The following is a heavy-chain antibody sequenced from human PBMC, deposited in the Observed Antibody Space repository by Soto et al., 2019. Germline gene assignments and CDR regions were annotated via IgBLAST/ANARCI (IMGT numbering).Heavy chain of an antibody. D-gene: IGHD1-26*01. J-gene: IGHJ6*02. V-gene: IGHV1-69*13. CDR1: GGTFSSYA. CDR2: IIPIFGTA. CDR3: ARAQELTGQMDV. Sequence: AASVKVSCKASGGTFSSYAISWVRQAPGQGLEWMGGIIPIFGTANYAQKFQGRVTITADESTSTAYMELSSLRSEDTAVYYCARAQELTGQMDVWGQGTTVTVSS.